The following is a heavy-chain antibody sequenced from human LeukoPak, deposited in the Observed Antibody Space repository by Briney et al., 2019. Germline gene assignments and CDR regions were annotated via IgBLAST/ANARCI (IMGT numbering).Heavy chain of an antibody. CDR2: INPSGGST. Sequence: ASVKVSCKVSGYTLTELSMHWVRQAPGQGLEWMGIINPSGGSTSYAQKFQGRVTMTRDMSTSTVYMELSSLRSEDTAVYYCARVESWEHSGSSQDAFDIWGQGTKVTVSS. V-gene: IGHV1-46*01. CDR3: ARVESWEHSGSSQDAFDI. CDR1: GYTLTELS. J-gene: IGHJ3*02. D-gene: IGHD1-26*01.